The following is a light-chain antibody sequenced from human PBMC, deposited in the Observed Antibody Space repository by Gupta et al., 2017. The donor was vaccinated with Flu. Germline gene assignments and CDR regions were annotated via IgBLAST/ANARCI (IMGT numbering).Light chain of an antibody. CDR2: KVS. Sequence: DVVLTQSPLSLPLILGQPASISCRSSQCLVYSDGNTYLHWFQQRPGQSPRRLIYKVSNRDSGVPDRFSGSGSGTDFTLKISRVEAEDVGVYFCMQGTHWPWAFGQGTKVEI. V-gene: IGKV2-30*01. CDR1: QCLVYSDGNTY. J-gene: IGKJ1*01. CDR3: MQGTHWPWA.